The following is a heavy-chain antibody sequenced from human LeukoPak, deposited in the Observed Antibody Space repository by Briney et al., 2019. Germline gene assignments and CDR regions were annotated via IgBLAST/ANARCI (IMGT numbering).Heavy chain of an antibody. V-gene: IGHV4-59*01. CDR3: ARVYSSSWDIDY. CDR1: GGSISSYY. Sequence: PSETLSLTCTVSGGSISSYYWSWIRQPPGKGLEWIGYIYYSGSTNYNPSLTSRVTISVDTSKNQFSLKLSSVTAADTAVYYCARVYSSSWDIDYWGQGTLVTVSS. D-gene: IGHD6-13*01. CDR2: IYYSGST. J-gene: IGHJ4*02.